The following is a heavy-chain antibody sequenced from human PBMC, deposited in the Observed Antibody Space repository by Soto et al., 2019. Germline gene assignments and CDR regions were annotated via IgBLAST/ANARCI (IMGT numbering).Heavy chain of an antibody. CDR1: GGSITSDHYY. CDR2: IYYSGST. D-gene: IGHD3-22*01. V-gene: IGHV4-30-4*01. Sequence: PSETLSLTCTVSGGSITSDHYYWSWIRQPPGKGLEWIGYIYYSGSTYYNPSLKSRVIISIDMSKNQFSLKLSSVTAADTAVYYCARVKGGDYYDSSGYFFDSSGQGTLVT. CDR3: ARVKGGDYYDSSGYFFDS. J-gene: IGHJ4*02.